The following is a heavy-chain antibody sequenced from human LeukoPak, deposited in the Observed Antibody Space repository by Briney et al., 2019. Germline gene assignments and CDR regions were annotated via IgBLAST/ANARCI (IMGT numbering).Heavy chain of an antibody. CDR1: GYTFINYG. V-gene: IGHV1-18*01. CDR3: ARGAYCGDCSSSDSFDI. J-gene: IGHJ3*02. CDR2: ISAYNGNT. D-gene: IGHD2-21*02. Sequence: ASMKVSCKAFGYTFINYGVSWVRQAPGQGLEWMGWISAYNGNTNYAQNLQGRVTMTTDTSTNTAYLELRTLTSDDTAVYYCARGAYCGDCSSSDSFDIWGQGTMVSVSS.